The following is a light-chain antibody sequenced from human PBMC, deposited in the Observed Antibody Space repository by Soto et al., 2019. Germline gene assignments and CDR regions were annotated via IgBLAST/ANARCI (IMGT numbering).Light chain of an antibody. Sequence: QSVLTQPPSVSGAPGQRVTISCTGSSSNIGAGYDVHWYQQLPGTAPKLHIYGNSNRPSGVPDRFSGSKSGTSASLAITGLQAEDEADYYCQSQGVFGTGTKVTVL. CDR2: GNS. V-gene: IGLV1-40*01. CDR3: QSQGV. J-gene: IGLJ1*01. CDR1: SSNIGAGYD.